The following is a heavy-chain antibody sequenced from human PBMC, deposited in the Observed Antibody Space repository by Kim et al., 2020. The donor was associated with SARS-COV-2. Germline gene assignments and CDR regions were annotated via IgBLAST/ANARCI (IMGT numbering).Heavy chain of an antibody. CDR3: AKAREPHRRFIAAALDY. V-gene: IGHV3-33*06. Sequence: GKGRFTISRDNSKNTLYLQMNSLRAEDTAVYYCAKAREPHRRFIAAALDYWGQGTLVTVSS. J-gene: IGHJ4*02. D-gene: IGHD6-13*01.